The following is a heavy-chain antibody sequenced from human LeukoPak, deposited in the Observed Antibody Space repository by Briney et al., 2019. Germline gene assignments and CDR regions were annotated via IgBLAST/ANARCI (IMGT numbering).Heavy chain of an antibody. D-gene: IGHD1-1*01. CDR3: ARRQGTTLSSDY. J-gene: IGHJ4*02. CDR1: GYTFNTYG. CDR2: INAYNGNT. Sequence: GASVKVSCKASGYTFNTYGFSWVRQAPGQGLEWMGWINAYNGNTNYAQKLQGRVTMTTETSTSTAYMVLRSLRSDDTAVYYCARRQGTTLSSDYWGQGTLVTVSS. V-gene: IGHV1-18*01.